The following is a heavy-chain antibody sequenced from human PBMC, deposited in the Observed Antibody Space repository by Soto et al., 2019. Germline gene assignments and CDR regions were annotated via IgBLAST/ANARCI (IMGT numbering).Heavy chain of an antibody. CDR1: GGSISSGDYY. Sequence: PSETLSLTCTVSGGSISSGDYYWSWIRQPPGKGLEWIGYIYYSGSTYYSPSLKSRVTISVDTSKNQFSLKLSSVTAADTAVYYCARARGARYFDYWGQGTLVTVSS. CDR2: IYYSGST. CDR3: ARARGARYFDY. D-gene: IGHD2-15*01. V-gene: IGHV4-30-4*01. J-gene: IGHJ4*02.